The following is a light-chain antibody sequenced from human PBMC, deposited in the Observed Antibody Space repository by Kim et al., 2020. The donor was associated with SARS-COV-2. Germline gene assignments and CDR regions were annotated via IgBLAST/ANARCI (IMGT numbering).Light chain of an antibody. CDR1: QSVYRSY. CDR3: QQYGSSPRT. CDR2: DAS. J-gene: IGKJ1*01. Sequence: EIVLTQSPGTLSLSPGERATLSCRASQSVYRSYLAWYQQKPGQAPRLLMYDASKRATGVPDRFSGSGSGTDFTLTISRLEPEDFAVYYCQQYGSSPRTFGQGTKVEIK. V-gene: IGKV3-20*01.